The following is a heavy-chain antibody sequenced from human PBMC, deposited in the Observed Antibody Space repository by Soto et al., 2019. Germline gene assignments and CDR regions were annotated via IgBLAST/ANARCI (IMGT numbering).Heavy chain of an antibody. CDR1: GYTFTGYY. D-gene: IGHD5-12*01. J-gene: IGHJ4*02. Sequence: EASVKVSCKASGYTFTGYYMHWVRQAPGQGLEWMGWINPNSGGTNYAQKFQGWVTMTRDTSISTAYMELSRLRSDDTAVYYCARDLGSGYDGPEFDYWGQGTLVTVSS. CDR2: INPNSGGT. V-gene: IGHV1-2*04. CDR3: ARDLGSGYDGPEFDY.